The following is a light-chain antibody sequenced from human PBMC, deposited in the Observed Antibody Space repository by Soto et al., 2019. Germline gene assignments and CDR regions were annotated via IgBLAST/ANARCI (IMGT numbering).Light chain of an antibody. V-gene: IGLV2-14*01. CDR3: SSYTSSSTLYVV. CDR1: SSDVGGYNY. Sequence: QSVLTQPASVSRSPGQSITIPCTGTSSDVGGYNYVSWYQQHPGRAPKLMIYDVSNRPSGVSNRFSGSKSGNTASLTISGLQAEDEADYYCSSYTSSSTLYVVFGGGTKLTVL. J-gene: IGLJ2*01. CDR2: DVS.